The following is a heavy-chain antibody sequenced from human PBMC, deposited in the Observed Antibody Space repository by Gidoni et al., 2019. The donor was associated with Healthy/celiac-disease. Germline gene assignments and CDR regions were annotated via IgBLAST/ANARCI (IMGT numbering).Heavy chain of an antibody. CDR2: IIPIFGTA. J-gene: IGHJ6*02. CDR1: GGTFSSYA. D-gene: IGHD2-2*01. CDR3: AVSLPAAILSRPLYGMDV. V-gene: IGHV1-69*01. Sequence: QVQLVQSGAEVKKPGSSVKVSCKASGGTFSSYAISWVRQAPGQGLEWMGGIIPIFGTANYAQKFQGRVTITADEPTSTAYMELSSLRSEDTAVYYCAVSLPAAILSRPLYGMDVWGQGTTVTVSS.